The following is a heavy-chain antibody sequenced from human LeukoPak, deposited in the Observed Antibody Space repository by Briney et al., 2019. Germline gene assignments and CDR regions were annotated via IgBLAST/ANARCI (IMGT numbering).Heavy chain of an antibody. Sequence: PSETLSLTCTVSGYSISSGYYWGWIRQPPGKGLEWIGSIYHSGSTYYNPSLKSRVTISVDTSKNQFSLKLSSVTAADTAVYYCARDTDSSGADYWGQGTLVTVSS. V-gene: IGHV4-38-2*02. CDR2: IYHSGST. CDR1: GYSISSGYY. CDR3: ARDTDSSGADY. J-gene: IGHJ4*02. D-gene: IGHD3-22*01.